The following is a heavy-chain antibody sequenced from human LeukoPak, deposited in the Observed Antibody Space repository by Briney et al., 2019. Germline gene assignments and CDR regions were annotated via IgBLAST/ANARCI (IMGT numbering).Heavy chain of an antibody. CDR3: ARFYDSSGYLDY. CDR2: IYYSGST. CDR1: GGSISSSSYY. D-gene: IGHD3-22*01. J-gene: IGHJ4*02. V-gene: IGHV4-39*06. Sequence: SETLSLTCTVSGGSISSSSYYWGWIRQPPGKGLEWIGSIYYSGSTYYNPSLKSRVTISVDTSKNQFTLKLSSVTAADTAVYYCARFYDSSGYLDYWGQGTLVTVSS.